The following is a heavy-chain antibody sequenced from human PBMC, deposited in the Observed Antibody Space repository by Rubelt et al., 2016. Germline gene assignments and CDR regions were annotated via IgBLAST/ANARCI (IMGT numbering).Heavy chain of an antibody. Sequence: QVQLVQSGAEVKKPGASVKVSCKASGYTFNSYYMHWVRQAPGQGLEYMGIINPTDGGTSYVQKFQGRVTLTRDTSTSTVYMELSSLRSDDTAVYYCARELNDFDIWGQGTMVTVSS. CDR1: GYTFNSYY. J-gene: IGHJ3*02. CDR2: INPTDGGT. V-gene: IGHV1-46*02. CDR3: ARELNDFDI.